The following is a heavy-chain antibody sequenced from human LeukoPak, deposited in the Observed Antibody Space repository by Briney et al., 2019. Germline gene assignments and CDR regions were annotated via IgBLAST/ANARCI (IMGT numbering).Heavy chain of an antibody. V-gene: IGHV3-30-3*01. CDR1: GFTFSSYA. J-gene: IGHJ6*02. Sequence: GRSLRLSCAASGFTFSSYAMHWVRQAPGKGLEWVAVISYDGSNKYYADSVKGRFTISRDNSKNTLYLQMNSLRAEDTAVYYCAEGPRDYYYYGMDVWGQGTTVTVSS. CDR2: ISYDGSNK. CDR3: AEGPRDYYYYGMDV.